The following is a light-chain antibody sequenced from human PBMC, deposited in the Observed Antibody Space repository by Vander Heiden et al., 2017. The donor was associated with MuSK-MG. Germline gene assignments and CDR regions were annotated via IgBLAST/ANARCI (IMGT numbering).Light chain of an antibody. CDR1: QSVSGSS. J-gene: IGKJ5*01. CDR2: GAS. V-gene: IGKV3-20*01. Sequence: EIVLTQSPGTLSLSPGERAALSCRASQSVSGSSLAWYQQRPGQAPRLLIYGASSRATDIPDRFRGSGSGTDFTLTISRLEPEDFAMYYCQQDGTSPITFGQGTRLEIK. CDR3: QQDGTSPIT.